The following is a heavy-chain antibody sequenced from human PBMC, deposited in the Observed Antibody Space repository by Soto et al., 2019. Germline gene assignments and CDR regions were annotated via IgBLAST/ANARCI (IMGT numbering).Heavy chain of an antibody. Sequence: QVQLVQSGAEVKKPGASVKVSCKASGYTFTNYGISWVRQAPGQGLEWMGWISAYNGNTKYAQKFQGRVTMTTDTTTSTAYMERRSRRSDDTAVYYCARGVGSGSYYNQYSWFDPWGQGTLVTVSS. D-gene: IGHD3-10*01. CDR1: GYTFTNYG. CDR3: ARGVGSGSYYNQYSWFDP. V-gene: IGHV1-18*01. J-gene: IGHJ5*02. CDR2: ISAYNGNT.